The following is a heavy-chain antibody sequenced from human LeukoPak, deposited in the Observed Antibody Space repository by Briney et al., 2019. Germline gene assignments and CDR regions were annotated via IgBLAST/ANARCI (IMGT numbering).Heavy chain of an antibody. D-gene: IGHD3-3*01. CDR2: IKQDGSEK. CDR3: ARDNPPSYYDFWSGYSPFDY. CDR1: GFTFSSYW. J-gene: IGHJ4*02. V-gene: IGHV3-7*01. Sequence: PGGSLRLSCAASGFTFSSYWMSWVRQAPGKGLEWVANIKQDGSEKYYVDSVKGRFTMSRDNAKNSLYLQMNSLRAEDTAVYYCARDNPPSYYDFWSGYSPFDYWGQGTLVTVSS.